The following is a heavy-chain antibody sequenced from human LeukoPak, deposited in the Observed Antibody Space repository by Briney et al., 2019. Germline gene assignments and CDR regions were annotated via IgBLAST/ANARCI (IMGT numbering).Heavy chain of an antibody. CDR2: IIPIFGTA. J-gene: IGHJ4*02. D-gene: IGHD2-15*01. Sequence: VASVKVSCKASGGTFSSYAISWVRQAPGQELEWMGGIIPIFGTANYAQKFQGRVTITTDESTSTAYMELSSLRSEDTAVYSCARAPKYCSGGSCYAVYYFDYWGQGTLVTVSS. V-gene: IGHV1-69*05. CDR3: ARAPKYCSGGSCYAVYYFDY. CDR1: GGTFSSYA.